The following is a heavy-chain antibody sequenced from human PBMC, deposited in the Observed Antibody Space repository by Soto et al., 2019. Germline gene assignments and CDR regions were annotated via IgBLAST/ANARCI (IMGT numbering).Heavy chain of an antibody. V-gene: IGHV3-23*01. CDR2: ISGSGDST. CDR1: GFTFSSYA. CDR3: AKARGTSTPAPGSY. J-gene: IGHJ4*02. D-gene: IGHD3-3*02. Sequence: GGSLRLSCAASGFTFSSYAMSWVRQAPGKGLKWVSPISGSGDSTYYADSVKGRFTISRDNSKNTLYLQMNSLRAEDTAVYYRAKARGTSTPAPGSYWGQGTLVTVSS.